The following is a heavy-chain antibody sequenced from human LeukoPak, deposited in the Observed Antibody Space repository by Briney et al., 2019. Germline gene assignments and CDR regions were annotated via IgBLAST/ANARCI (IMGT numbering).Heavy chain of an antibody. D-gene: IGHD3-10*01. CDR1: GGSVSSGSYY. V-gene: IGHV4-61*01. CDR3: ARDRDGMDV. Sequence: SETLSLTCTVSGGSVSSGSYYWSWIRQPRGKGLECIVYIYYSGSTNYNPSLKSQVTISVDTSKNQFSLKLSSVTAADTAVYYCARDRDGMDVWGQGTTVTVSS. J-gene: IGHJ6*02. CDR2: IYYSGST.